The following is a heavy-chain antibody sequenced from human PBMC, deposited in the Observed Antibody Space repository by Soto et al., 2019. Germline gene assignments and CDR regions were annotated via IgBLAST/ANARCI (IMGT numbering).Heavy chain of an antibody. CDR1: GFTFSDYY. D-gene: IGHD2-21*02. J-gene: IGHJ4*02. CDR2: ISSSGSTI. CDR3: ARDPSIVVVTAPDY. Sequence: QVQLVESGGGLVKPGGSLRLSCEASGFTFSDYYMSWIRQAPGKGLEWVSYISSSGSTIYYGDSVKGRFTISRDNAKNSLYLQMNSLRAEYTAVYYFARDPSIVVVTAPDYWGQGTLVTVSS. V-gene: IGHV3-11*01.